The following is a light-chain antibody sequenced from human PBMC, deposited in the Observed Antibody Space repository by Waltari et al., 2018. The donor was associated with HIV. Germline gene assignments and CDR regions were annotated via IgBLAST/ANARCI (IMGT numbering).Light chain of an antibody. J-gene: IGLJ2*01. CDR1: ALAKKY. V-gene: IGLV3-27*01. Sequence: SYELTQPSSVSVSPGQTARITCPGDALAKKYAQWFQQKPGHAPILVIYKDTELPSGIPERFSGSSSGTTVTLTISGAQVEDEADYFCYSAADKNVLFGGGTKLTVL. CDR2: KDT. CDR3: YSAADKNVL.